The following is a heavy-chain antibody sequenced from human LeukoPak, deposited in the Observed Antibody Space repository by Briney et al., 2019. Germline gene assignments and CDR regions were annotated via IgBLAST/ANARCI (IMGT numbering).Heavy chain of an antibody. CDR3: ATAMVRGVISHYYYGMDV. CDR2: MSPNSGNT. Sequence: ASVKVSCKASKYTFTNYDINWVRQATGRGLEWMGWMSPNSGNTGYAQKFQGRVTMTEDTSTDTAYMELSSLRSEDTAVYYCATAMVRGVISHYYYGMDVWGQGTTVTVSS. D-gene: IGHD3-10*01. CDR1: KYTFTNYD. V-gene: IGHV1-8*01. J-gene: IGHJ6*02.